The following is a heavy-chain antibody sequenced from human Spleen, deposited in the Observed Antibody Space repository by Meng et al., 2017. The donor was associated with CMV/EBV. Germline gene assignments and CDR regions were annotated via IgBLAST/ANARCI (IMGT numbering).Heavy chain of an antibody. J-gene: IGHJ5*02. D-gene: IGHD2-21*01. Sequence: CKTSGYTFTRFGIIWLRLAPGQGLEWMGWISSYSGGTKYAQRLQGRVTLTTGTSTSTAYMELRSLRFDDMAVYYCARGYSLDSWFDPWGQGTLVTVSS. CDR2: ISSYSGGT. V-gene: IGHV1-18*03. CDR3: ARGYSLDSWFDP. CDR1: GYTFTRFG.